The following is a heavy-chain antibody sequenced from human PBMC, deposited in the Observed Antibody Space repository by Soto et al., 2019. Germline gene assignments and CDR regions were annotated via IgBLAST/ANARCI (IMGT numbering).Heavy chain of an antibody. Sequence: PGRSQRLFCEDSGFTLSTYWMSWVRQAPGKGLEWVAKIKQEGNEKYYVDSVKGRFTISRENAKNSLYLQMNSLRAEDTAVYYCALGSYYSCYWGQGTLVTVSS. CDR1: GFTLSTYW. J-gene: IGHJ4*02. D-gene: IGHD1-26*01. CDR3: ALGSYYSCY. CDR2: IKQEGNEK. V-gene: IGHV3-7*01.